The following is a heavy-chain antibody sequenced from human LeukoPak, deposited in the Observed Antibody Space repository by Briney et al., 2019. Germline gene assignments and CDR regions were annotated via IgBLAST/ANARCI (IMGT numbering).Heavy chain of an antibody. CDR2: TSSSDAGT. V-gene: IGHV3-23*01. D-gene: IGHD5-12*01. Sequence: PGGSLRLSCAASGFALSSYAMSWVRQAPGKGLEWVSATSSSDAGTYHAESVRGRFTISRDNSKNTLYLQMNSLRAEDTALYYCAREVATTDYYYYLDVWGKGTTVTISS. CDR1: GFALSSYA. CDR3: AREVATTDYYYYLDV. J-gene: IGHJ6*03.